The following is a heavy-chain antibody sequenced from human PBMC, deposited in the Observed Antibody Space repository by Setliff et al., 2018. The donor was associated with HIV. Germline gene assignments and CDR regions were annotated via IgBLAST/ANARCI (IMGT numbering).Heavy chain of an antibody. V-gene: IGHV3-7*01. CDR2: INEDGSVT. CDR1: GLTFRTSW. CDR3: ARDRPNWAMDY. D-gene: IGHD7-27*01. J-gene: IGHJ4*02. Sequence: PGGSLRLSCAASGLTFRTSWMSWVRQAPGKGLEWVANINEDGSVTYSLDSVRGRFTVSRDDAKSSVYLHMSSLTAEDTAVYYCARDRPNWAMDYWGQGTLVTVSS.